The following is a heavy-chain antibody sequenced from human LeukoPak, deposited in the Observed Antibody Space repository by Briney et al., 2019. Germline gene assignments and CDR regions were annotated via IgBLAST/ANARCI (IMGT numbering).Heavy chain of an antibody. V-gene: IGHV3-7*01. J-gene: IGHJ4*02. CDR3: ARPRYCSSGNCYSDY. Sequence: GGSLRLSCAASGFTLSTYWMSWVRQAPGKGLEWVANINQNGSDKYYVDSVKGRFTISRDNAKNSLYLQMNSLRAEDTAVYYCARPRYCSSGNCYSDYWGQGALVTVSS. D-gene: IGHD2-15*01. CDR2: INQNGSDK. CDR1: GFTLSTYW.